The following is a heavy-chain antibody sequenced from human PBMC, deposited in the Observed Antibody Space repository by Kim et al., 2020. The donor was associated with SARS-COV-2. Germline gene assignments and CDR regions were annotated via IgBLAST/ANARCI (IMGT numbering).Heavy chain of an antibody. J-gene: IGHJ3*02. CDR2: IYHSGST. CDR1: GGSISSGGYS. Sequence: SETLSLTCAVSGGSISSGGYSWSWIRQPPGKGLEWIGYIYHSGSTYYNPSLKSRVTISVDRSKNQFSLKLSSVTAADTAVYYSARETGFGGAFDIWGQGTMVTVSS. V-gene: IGHV4-30-2*01. D-gene: IGHD3-10*01. CDR3: ARETGFGGAFDI.